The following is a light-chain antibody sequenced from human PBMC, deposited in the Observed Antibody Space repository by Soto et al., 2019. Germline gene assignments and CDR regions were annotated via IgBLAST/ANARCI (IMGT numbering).Light chain of an antibody. CDR2: EVT. CDR1: SSDVGVYNH. J-gene: IGLJ1*01. CDR3: ISYTGSSASYV. Sequence: QSALTQPASVSGSPGQSITVSCTGTSSDVGVYNHVAWYQQHPGKVPKLVIYEVTNRPSGVASRFSGSKSCNTASLTISGLQAEDEADDYCISYTGSSASYVFGTGTKLTVL. V-gene: IGLV2-14*01.